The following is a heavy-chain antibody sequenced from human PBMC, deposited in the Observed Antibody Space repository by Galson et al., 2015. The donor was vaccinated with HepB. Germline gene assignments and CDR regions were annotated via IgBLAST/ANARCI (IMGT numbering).Heavy chain of an antibody. Sequence: SLRLSCAASGFTLSRFWMGWVRQAPGKGLEWVASIKQDGGETYYVDSVKGRFTISRDIAENSLYLQMNSLRVEDTAVYYCARAENAGFDYWGQGTLVTVSS. CDR2: IKQDGGET. CDR3: ARAENAGFDY. J-gene: IGHJ4*02. V-gene: IGHV3-7*03. CDR1: GFTLSRFW.